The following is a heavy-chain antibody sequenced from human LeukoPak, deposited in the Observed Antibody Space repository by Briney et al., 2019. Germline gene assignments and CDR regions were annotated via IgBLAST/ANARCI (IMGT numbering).Heavy chain of an antibody. J-gene: IGHJ3*02. CDR3: AKDHSRYPYYYDSSGYYYPDAFDI. V-gene: IGHV3-30-3*02. Sequence: GGSLRLSCTASGFTFSGYPIHWVRQAPGRGLEWVAVISYDGSNKYYADSVKGRFTISRDNSKNTLYLQMNSLRAEDTAVYYCAKDHSRYPYYYDSSGYYYPDAFDIWGQGTMVTVSS. CDR2: ISYDGSNK. D-gene: IGHD3-22*01. CDR1: GFTFSGYP.